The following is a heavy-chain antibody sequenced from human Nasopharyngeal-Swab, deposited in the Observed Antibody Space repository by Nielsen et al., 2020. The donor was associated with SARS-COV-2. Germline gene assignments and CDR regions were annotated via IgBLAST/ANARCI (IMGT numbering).Heavy chain of an antibody. J-gene: IGHJ6*02. CDR3: ARLFLGMDV. D-gene: IGHD2-21*01. V-gene: IGHV3-30-3*01. CDR2: ISYDGSNK. CDR1: GFTFSSYA. Sequence: GESLKISCAASGFTFSSYAMHWVRQAPGKGLEWVAVISYDGSNKCYADSVKGRFTISRDNSKNTLYLQMNSLRAEDTAVYYCARLFLGMDVWGQGTTVTVSS.